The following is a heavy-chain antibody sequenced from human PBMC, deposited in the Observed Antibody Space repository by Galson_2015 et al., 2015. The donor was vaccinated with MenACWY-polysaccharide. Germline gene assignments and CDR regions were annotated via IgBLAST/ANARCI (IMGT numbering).Heavy chain of an antibody. CDR3: AKYGGKIGSTSPPPYYFDS. Sequence: SLRLSCAASGFTFSSYGMSWVRQALGKGLEWVSTVTGGGGGTYYADSVKGRFTISRDNSKSTLYLQMNSLRAEDTAVYYCAKYGGKIGSTSPPPYYFDSWGQGTLVTVSS. J-gene: IGHJ4*02. CDR2: VTGGGGGT. CDR1: GFTFSSYG. D-gene: IGHD1-7*01. V-gene: IGHV3-23*01.